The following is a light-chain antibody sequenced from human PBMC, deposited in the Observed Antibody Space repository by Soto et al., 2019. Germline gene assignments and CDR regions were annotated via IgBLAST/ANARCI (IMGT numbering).Light chain of an antibody. CDR2: EVT. J-gene: IGLJ3*02. Sequence: QSALTQPASVSGSPGQSITISCTGTSSDVGAYNYVSWYQQYPGRAPKFLIYEVTYRPSGVSNRFSGSKSGNTASLTISGLLTEDEADYYCSSYTTTSTVVFGGGTKVTVL. V-gene: IGLV2-14*01. CDR3: SSYTTTSTVV. CDR1: SSDVGAYNY.